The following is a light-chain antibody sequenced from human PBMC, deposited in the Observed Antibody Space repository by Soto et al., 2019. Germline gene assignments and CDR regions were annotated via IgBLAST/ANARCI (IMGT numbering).Light chain of an antibody. CDR2: DVS. J-gene: IGLJ3*02. CDR1: SSDVGGYNY. Sequence: QSALTQPASASGSPGQSITISCTGTSSDVGGYNYVSWYQQHPGKAPKLMIYDVSNRPSGVSNRFSGFKSGNTASLTISGLQAEDEADYYCSSYTSSSTLVFGGGTQLTVL. V-gene: IGLV2-14*01. CDR3: SSYTSSSTLV.